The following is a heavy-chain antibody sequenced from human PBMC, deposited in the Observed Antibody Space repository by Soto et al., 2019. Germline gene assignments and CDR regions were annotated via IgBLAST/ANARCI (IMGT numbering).Heavy chain of an antibody. J-gene: IGHJ4*02. D-gene: IGHD6-13*01. CDR2: IIPILGIA. V-gene: IGHV1-69*02. Sequence: SVWLSGKASARTFSSYTISWVRQAPGQGLEWMGRIIPILGIANYAQKFQGRVTITADKSTSTAYMELSSLRSEDTAVYYCARHSGSSWFDYWGQGTLVTVSS. CDR3: ARHSGSSWFDY. CDR1: ARTFSSYT.